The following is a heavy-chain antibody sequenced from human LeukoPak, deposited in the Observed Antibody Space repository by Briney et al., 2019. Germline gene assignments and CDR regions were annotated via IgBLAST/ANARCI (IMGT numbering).Heavy chain of an antibody. J-gene: IGHJ4*02. V-gene: IGHV3-7*05. CDR3: ARAELYYYDSSGYS. CDR2: IKQDGSEK. CDR1: GFTFSSYW. D-gene: IGHD3-22*01. Sequence: GGSLRLSCAASGFTFSSYWMSWVRQAPGKGLEWVANIKQDGSEKYYVDSVKGRFTISRDNAMNSLYLQMNSLRAEDTAVYYCARAELYYYDSSGYSWGQGTLVTVSS.